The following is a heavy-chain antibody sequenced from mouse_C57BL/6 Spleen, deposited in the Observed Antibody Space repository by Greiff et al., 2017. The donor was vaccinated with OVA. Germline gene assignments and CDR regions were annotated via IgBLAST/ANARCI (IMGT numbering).Heavy chain of an antibody. D-gene: IGHD2-3*01. J-gene: IGHJ1*03. CDR2: IRSKSNNYAT. V-gene: IGHV10-1*01. CDR3: VIDGYADWYFDV. CDR1: GFSFNTYA. Sequence: EVMLVESGGGLVQPKGSLKLSCAASGFSFNTYAMNWVRQAPGKGLEWVARIRSKSNNYATYYADSVKDRFTISRDDSESMLYLQMNNLKTEDTAMYYCVIDGYADWYFDVWGTGTTVTVSS.